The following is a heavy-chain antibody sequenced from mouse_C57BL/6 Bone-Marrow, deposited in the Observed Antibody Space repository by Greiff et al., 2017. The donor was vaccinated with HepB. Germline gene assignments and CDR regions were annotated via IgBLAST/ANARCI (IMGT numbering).Heavy chain of an antibody. CDR2: IDPSDSYT. J-gene: IGHJ2*01. Sequence: QVQLKQPGAELVMPGASVKLSCKASGYTFTSYWMHWVKQRPGQGLEWIGEIDPSDSYTNYNQKFKGKSTLTVDKSSSTAYMQLSSLTSEDSAVYYCARRIYDGYYVYFDYWGQGTTLTVSS. D-gene: IGHD2-3*01. CDR3: ARRIYDGYYVYFDY. V-gene: IGHV1-69*01. CDR1: GYTFTSYW.